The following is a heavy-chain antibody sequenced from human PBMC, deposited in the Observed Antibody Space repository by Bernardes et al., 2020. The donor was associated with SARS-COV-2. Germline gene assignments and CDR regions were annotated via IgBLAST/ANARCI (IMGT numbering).Heavy chain of an antibody. CDR3: VHLQMIAVAGYYYHYGMDV. CDR2: IYWNDDK. D-gene: IGHD6-19*01. J-gene: IGHJ6*02. CDR1: GFSLSTSGVG. V-gene: IGHV2-5*04. Sequence: SGPTQVQPTQTLTLTCTFSGFSLSTSGVGVGWIRQPPGKALEWLAFIYWNDDKRYRPSLKSRLTITKDTSKNQVVLTMTNMDPVDTGTYYCVHLQMIAVAGYYYHYGMDVWGQGTTVTVSS.